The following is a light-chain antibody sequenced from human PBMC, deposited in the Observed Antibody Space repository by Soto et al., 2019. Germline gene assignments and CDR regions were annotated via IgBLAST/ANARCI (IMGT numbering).Light chain of an antibody. CDR2: DAS. CDR3: QQRSNWPLT. Sequence: EIVLTQSPATLSLSPGERATLSCRASQSVGSYLAWYQQKPGQAPRLLIYDASSRATGIPARLSGSGSGTDFTLTISSLEPEDFAVYYCQQRSNWPLTFGGGTKVEIK. CDR1: QSVGSY. V-gene: IGKV3-11*01. J-gene: IGKJ4*01.